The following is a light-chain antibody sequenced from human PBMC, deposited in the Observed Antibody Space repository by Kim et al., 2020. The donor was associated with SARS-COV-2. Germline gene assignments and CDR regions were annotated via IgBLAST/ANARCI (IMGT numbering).Light chain of an antibody. CDR3: QQYYNSPVT. Sequence: DNVMTQSPDSLAVSLGERATINCKSNHSVLYNSNNKNYLAWYQQKPGQPPKLLINWASTRESGVPDRFIGSGSGTDFTLTISSLQPADVAVYYCQQYYNSPVTFGGGTKVDIK. CDR2: WAS. V-gene: IGKV4-1*01. CDR1: HSVLYNSNNKNY. J-gene: IGKJ4*01.